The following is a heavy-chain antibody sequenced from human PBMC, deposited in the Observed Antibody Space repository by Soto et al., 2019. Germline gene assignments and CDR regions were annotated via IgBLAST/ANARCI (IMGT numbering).Heavy chain of an antibody. CDR1: GGSISSYY. Sequence: SETLSLTCTVSGGSISSYYWSWIRQPPGKGLEWIGYIYYSGSTNYNPSLKSRVTISVDTSKNQFSLKLSSVTAADTAVYYCARAMITFGDPRYHFAYWGQGTLVTVSS. V-gene: IGHV4-59*01. D-gene: IGHD3-16*01. J-gene: IGHJ4*02. CDR3: ARAMITFGDPRYHFAY. CDR2: IYYSGST.